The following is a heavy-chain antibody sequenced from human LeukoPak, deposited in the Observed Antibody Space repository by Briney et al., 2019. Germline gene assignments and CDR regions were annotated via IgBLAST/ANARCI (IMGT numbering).Heavy chain of an antibody. CDR2: IYYSGST. CDR1: GGSISSSSYY. J-gene: IGHJ5*02. D-gene: IGHD3-3*01. CDR3: ARGPSVWSGYFNWFDP. V-gene: IGHV4-39*01. Sequence: SETLSLTCTVSGGSISSSSYYWGWIRQPPGKGLEWIGSIYYSGSTYYNPSLKSRVTISVDTSKNQFSLKLSSVTAADTAVYYCARGPSVWSGYFNWFDPWGQGTLVTVSS.